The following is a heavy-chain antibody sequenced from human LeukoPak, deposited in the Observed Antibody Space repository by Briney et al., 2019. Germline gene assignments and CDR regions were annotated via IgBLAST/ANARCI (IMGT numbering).Heavy chain of an antibody. CDR3: AGSASFFDY. CDR2: TYYRSKWYN. D-gene: IGHD6-19*01. V-gene: IGHV6-1*01. Sequence: SQTLSLTCAISGDSVSSNSAGWNWIRQSPSRGLEWPGRTYYRSKWYNDYAVSVKSRITISPDTSKNQFSLQLSSVTPEDTAVYYCAGSASFFDYWGQGTLVTVSS. CDR1: GDSVSSNSAG. J-gene: IGHJ4*02.